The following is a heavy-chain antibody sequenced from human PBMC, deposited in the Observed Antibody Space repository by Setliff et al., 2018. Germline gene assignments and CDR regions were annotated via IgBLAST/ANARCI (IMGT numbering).Heavy chain of an antibody. Sequence: SLTCAVSGGSISSSNWWSWVRQPPGKGLEWIGEIYHSGSTNYNPSLKSRVTMSVDRSKNQFSLKLSSATAADTAVYYCARGWRDYGAMGYWGRGTLVTVSS. J-gene: IGHJ4*02. CDR3: ARGWRDYGAMGY. V-gene: IGHV4-4*02. CDR2: IYHSGST. CDR1: GGSISSSNW. D-gene: IGHD4-17*01.